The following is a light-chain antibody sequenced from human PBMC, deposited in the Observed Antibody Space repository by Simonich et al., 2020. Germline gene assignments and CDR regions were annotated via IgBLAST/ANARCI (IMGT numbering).Light chain of an antibody. Sequence: DIVMTQSPDSLAVSLCERATINCKSSQSVLYSSNNKNYLAWYQQKPGQPPKQLIYWASTRETGVPDRFSGSGSGTDFTLTISSLQAEDVAVYYCQQYYSTPQTFGQGTKVEIK. CDR1: QSVLYSSNNKNY. CDR3: QQYYSTPQT. CDR2: WAS. J-gene: IGKJ1*01. V-gene: IGKV4-1*01.